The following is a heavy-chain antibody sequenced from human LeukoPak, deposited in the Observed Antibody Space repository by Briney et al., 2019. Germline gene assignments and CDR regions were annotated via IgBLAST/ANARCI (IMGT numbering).Heavy chain of an antibody. CDR3: AKAQPQWLLHYFDY. CDR1: GFTFSSYA. J-gene: IGHJ4*02. D-gene: IGHD6-19*01. V-gene: IGHV3-30*02. Sequence: GGSLRLSCAASGFTFSSYAMSWVRQAPGKGLEWVAFIRYDGVNKYYADSVKGRFIISRDNSKNTLYLQMSSLGAEDTAVYYCAKAQPQWLLHYFDYWGQGTLVTVSS. CDR2: IRYDGVNK.